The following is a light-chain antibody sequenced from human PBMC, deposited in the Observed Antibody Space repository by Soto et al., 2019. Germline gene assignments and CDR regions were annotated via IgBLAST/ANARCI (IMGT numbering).Light chain of an antibody. CDR2: GAS. CDR1: QSVTSSY. CDR3: HQSDSSPLT. J-gene: IGKJ4*01. V-gene: IGKV3-20*01. Sequence: EIVLTQSPGTLSFSPGERATLSYRASQSVTSSYLAWYQQKPGQAPRLLIYGASSRATGIPDRSSGSGSGTDFTLTISRLEPEDFAVYYCHQSDSSPLTFGGGTKVEIK.